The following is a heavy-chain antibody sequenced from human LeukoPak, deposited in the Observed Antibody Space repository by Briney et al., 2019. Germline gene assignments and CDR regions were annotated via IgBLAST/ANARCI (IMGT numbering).Heavy chain of an antibody. CDR3: ARDTAFVAFDI. V-gene: IGHV4-4*07. CDR1: GGSISSYY. Sequence: SETLSLTCTVSGGSISSYYRSWIRQPAGKGLEWMGRIYTSGCTNYNPSLKSRVTISVDKSKNQFSLKLSSVTAADTAVYYCARDTAFVAFDIWGQGTMVTVSS. D-gene: IGHD5-18*01. J-gene: IGHJ3*02. CDR2: IYTSGCT.